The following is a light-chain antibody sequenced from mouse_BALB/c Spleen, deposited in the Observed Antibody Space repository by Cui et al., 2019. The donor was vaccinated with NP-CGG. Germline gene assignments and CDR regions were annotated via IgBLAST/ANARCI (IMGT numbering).Light chain of an antibody. J-gene: IGLJ1*01. CDR3: ALWYSNHWV. CDR2: GTN. Sequence: QAFVTQLSPPPTSPGETVTLTCRSSTGAVTTSNYANWVQEKPDHLFTGLIGGTNNRAPGVPARFSGSLIGDKAALTITGAQTEDEAIYFCALWYSNHWVFGGGTKLTVL. V-gene: IGLV1*01. CDR1: TGAVTTSNY.